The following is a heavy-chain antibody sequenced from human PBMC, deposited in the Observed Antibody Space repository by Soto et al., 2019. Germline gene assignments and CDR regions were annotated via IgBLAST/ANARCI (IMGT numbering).Heavy chain of an antibody. CDR2: ISGSGGST. J-gene: IGHJ4*02. CDR1: GFTFSSYA. Sequence: GGSLRLSCAASGFTFSSYAMSWVRQAPGKGLEWVSAISGSGGSTYYADSVKGRFTISRDNSKNTRYLQMNSLRAEDTAVYYCAKQELKTWDIVVVPPDFDYWGQGTLVTVSS. CDR3: AKQELKTWDIVVVPPDFDY. D-gene: IGHD2-2*01. V-gene: IGHV3-23*01.